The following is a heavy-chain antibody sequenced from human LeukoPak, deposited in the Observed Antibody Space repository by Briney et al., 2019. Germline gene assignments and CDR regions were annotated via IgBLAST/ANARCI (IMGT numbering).Heavy chain of an antibody. D-gene: IGHD6-13*01. CDR1: GGTFSSYA. J-gene: IGHJ1*01. CDR2: IIPILGIA. Sequence: GASVKVSCKASGGTFSSYAISWVRQAPGQGLEWMGRIIPILGIANYAQKFQGRVTITADKSTSTAYMELSSLRSEDTAVYYCARGIAAAGFYFQHWGQGTLVTVSS. CDR3: ARGIAAAGFYFQH. V-gene: IGHV1-69*04.